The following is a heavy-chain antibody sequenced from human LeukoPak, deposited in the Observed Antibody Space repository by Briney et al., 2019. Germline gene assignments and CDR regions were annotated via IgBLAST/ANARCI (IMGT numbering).Heavy chain of an antibody. CDR1: GFTFTNYW. Sequence: GGSLRLSCAASGFTFTNYWMDWVRQAPGKGLEWVANVNYDGSEKNYVDSVKGRFTISRDNAKNSLFLQMNSLSAEDTAVYYCARYPRLTSAGSTAFDIWGQGTMVTVSS. CDR3: ARYPRLTSAGSTAFDI. J-gene: IGHJ3*02. D-gene: IGHD6-13*01. V-gene: IGHV3-7*01. CDR2: VNYDGSEK.